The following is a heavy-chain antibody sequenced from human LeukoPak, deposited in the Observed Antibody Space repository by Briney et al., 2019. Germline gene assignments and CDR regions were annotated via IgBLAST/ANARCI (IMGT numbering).Heavy chain of an antibody. CDR2: IYPSSGGT. CDR1: GYTFTNYH. V-gene: IGHV1-2*06. CDR3: ARDLPFED. D-gene: IGHD2/OR15-2a*01. J-gene: IGHJ4*02. Sequence: GASVKVSCKASGYTFTNYHMHWGRQAPGQGLEWMGRIYPSSGGTNYAQKFQGRITLTTDTSINTAYMELSRLRFDDTAVYYCARDLPFEDWGQGTLVTVSS.